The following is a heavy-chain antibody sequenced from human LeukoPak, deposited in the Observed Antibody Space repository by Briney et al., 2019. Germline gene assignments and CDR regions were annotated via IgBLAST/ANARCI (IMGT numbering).Heavy chain of an antibody. D-gene: IGHD6-13*01. J-gene: IGHJ4*02. Sequence: GGSLRLSCAASGFIFKKYWMNWVRQVPGKGLEWVAVIWYDGSHQYYADSVKGRFTISRDNSKNTLDLQMNSLRAEDTAVYYCQGGIAAAGTIDYWGQGTLVTVSS. CDR2: IWYDGSHQ. CDR1: GFIFKKYW. CDR3: QGGIAAAGTIDY. V-gene: IGHV3-33*08.